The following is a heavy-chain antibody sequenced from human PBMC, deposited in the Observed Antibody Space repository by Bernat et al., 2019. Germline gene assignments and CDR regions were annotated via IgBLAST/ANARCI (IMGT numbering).Heavy chain of an antibody. CDR3: AKGRIYCSSTSCYALYYYYYYMDV. CDR2: ISCSVCST. Sequence: EVQLLESGGGLVQPGGSLRLSCAASVFTFSSYAMSWVRQAPGKGLGWVSAISCSVCSTYYADSVKGRFTISRDNYKNTLYLQMNSLRAEETAVYYCAKGRIYCSSTSCYALYYYYYYMDVWGKGTTVTVSS. V-gene: IGHV3-23*01. CDR1: VFTFSSYA. J-gene: IGHJ6*03. D-gene: IGHD2-2*01.